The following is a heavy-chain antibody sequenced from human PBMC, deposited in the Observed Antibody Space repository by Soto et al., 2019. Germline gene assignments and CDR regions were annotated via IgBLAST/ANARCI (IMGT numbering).Heavy chain of an antibody. CDR3: ARGVLAGVDY. Sequence: EVQLVESGGGLVQPGGSLRLSCAASGFTFSSYCMSWVRQAPGKGLEWVANIKQDGSEKYYVDSVKGRFTISRDNAKISLYRQMNSLRAEDKAVYDCARGVLAGVDYWGQGTLVTVSS. J-gene: IGHJ4*02. V-gene: IGHV3-7*01. CDR1: GFTFSSYC. D-gene: IGHD2-2*01. CDR2: IKQDGSEK.